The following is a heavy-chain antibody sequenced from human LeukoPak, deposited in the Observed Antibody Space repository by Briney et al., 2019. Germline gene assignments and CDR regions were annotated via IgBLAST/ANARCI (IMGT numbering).Heavy chain of an antibody. CDR2: INYYGST. CDR3: VYSSGWTNFYYYGMDV. V-gene: IGHV4-59*11. CDR1: GASISSHY. J-gene: IGHJ6*02. D-gene: IGHD6-19*01. Sequence: SETLSLTCTVSGASISSHYWSWIRQSPGKGLEWIGSINYYGSTDYPLFLQSRVTISLDPSKNQFSLRLTSVTAADTAVYYCVYSSGWTNFYYYGMDVWGQGTTVTVSS.